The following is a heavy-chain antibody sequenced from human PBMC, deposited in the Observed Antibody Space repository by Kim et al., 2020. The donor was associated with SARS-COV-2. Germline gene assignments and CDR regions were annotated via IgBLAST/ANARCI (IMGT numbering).Heavy chain of an antibody. V-gene: IGHV3-23*01. CDR2: ISGSGDRT. Sequence: GGSLRLSCAASGFTFSSYAMTWVRQAPGKGLEWLSAISGSGDRTYYSDSVKGRFTISRDNSKNSFYLQMDSLRAEDTALYYCAKYLWDGYHGDYWGQGTLLTVSS. CDR1: GFTFSSYA. J-gene: IGHJ4*02. D-gene: IGHD5-12*01. CDR3: AKYLWDGYHGDY.